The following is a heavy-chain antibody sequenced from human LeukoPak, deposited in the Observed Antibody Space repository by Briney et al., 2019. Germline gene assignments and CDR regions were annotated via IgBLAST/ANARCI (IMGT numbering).Heavy chain of an antibody. CDR2: IYTSGST. CDR3: ARGGSPWYFDL. V-gene: IGHV4-61*02. J-gene: IGHJ2*01. CDR1: GGSISSGSYY. D-gene: IGHD1-26*01. Sequence: SETLSLTCTVSGGSISSGSYYWSWIRQPAGKGLKWIGRIYTSGSTNYNPSLKSRVTISVDTSKNQFSLKLSSVTAADTAVYYCARGGSPWYFDLWGRGTLVTVSS.